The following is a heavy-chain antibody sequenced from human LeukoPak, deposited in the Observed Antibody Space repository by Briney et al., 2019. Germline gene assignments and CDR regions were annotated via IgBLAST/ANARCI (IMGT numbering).Heavy chain of an antibody. CDR3: ARGGYYRFEY. CDR2: IKEDGSEK. J-gene: IGHJ4*02. V-gene: IGHV3-7*01. CDR1: GFTFSTYW. D-gene: IGHD2/OR15-2a*01. Sequence: GGSLRLSCAASGFTFSTYWMTWVRQAPGKGLEWVASIKEDGSEKYYVDSVQGRFTISRDNAKSSMYLQMNSLRAEGTGVYYCARGGYYRFEYWGQGTLVAVSS.